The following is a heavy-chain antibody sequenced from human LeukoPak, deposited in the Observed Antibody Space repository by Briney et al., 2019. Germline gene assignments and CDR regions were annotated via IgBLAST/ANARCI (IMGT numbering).Heavy chain of an antibody. V-gene: IGHV3-33*01. CDR2: IWYDGSNK. CDR1: GFTFSSYG. J-gene: IGHJ4*02. CDR3: ARDRIVGAPYFDY. D-gene: IGHD1-26*01. Sequence: GGSLRLSCAASGFTFSSYGMHWVRQAPGKGLEWVAVIWYDGSNKYYADSVKGRFTISRDNSKNTLYLQMNSLRAEDTAVYYCARDRIVGAPYFDYWGQGTLVTVSS.